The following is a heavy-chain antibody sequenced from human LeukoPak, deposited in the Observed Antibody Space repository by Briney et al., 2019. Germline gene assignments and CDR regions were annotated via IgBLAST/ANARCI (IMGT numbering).Heavy chain of an antibody. V-gene: IGHV3-30*03. D-gene: IGHD4-17*01. CDR3: ARDRNGDYTFDY. J-gene: IGHJ4*02. Sequence: GGSLRLSCAASGFTFSRYGMHWVRQAPGKGLEWVAVISYDGGNKYYADSVKGRFTISRDNSRNTLYLQMGSLRTEDTAVYFCARDRNGDYTFDYWGQGTLVTVSS. CDR2: ISYDGGNK. CDR1: GFTFSRYG.